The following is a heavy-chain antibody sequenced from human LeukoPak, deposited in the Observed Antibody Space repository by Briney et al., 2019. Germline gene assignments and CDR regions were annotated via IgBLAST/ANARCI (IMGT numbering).Heavy chain of an antibody. Sequence: SETLSLTCTVSGGSISSYYWSWIRQPAGKGLEWVGRIYTSGSTNNNPSLKSRVTISVDTSKNQFSLKLSSVTAADTAVYYCARQAYCGGDCYLLDYWGQGTLVTVSS. V-gene: IGHV4-4*07. D-gene: IGHD2-21*02. CDR3: ARQAYCGGDCYLLDY. CDR2: IYTSGST. J-gene: IGHJ4*02. CDR1: GGSISSYY.